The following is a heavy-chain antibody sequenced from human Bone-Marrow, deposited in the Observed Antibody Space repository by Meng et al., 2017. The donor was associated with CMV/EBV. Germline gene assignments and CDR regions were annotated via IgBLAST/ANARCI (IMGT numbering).Heavy chain of an antibody. D-gene: IGHD3-22*01. J-gene: IGHJ3*02. CDR3: AREVAPAYYYDSSGYYEGGAFDI. V-gene: IGHV3-21*01. Sequence: GGSLRLSCAASGFTVSSNYMSWVRQAPGKGLEWVSSISSSSSYIYYADSVKGRFTISRDNAKNSLYLQMNSLRAEDTAVYYCAREVAPAYYYDSSGYYEGGAFDIWGQGTMVTVSS. CDR2: ISSSSSYI. CDR1: GFTVSSNY.